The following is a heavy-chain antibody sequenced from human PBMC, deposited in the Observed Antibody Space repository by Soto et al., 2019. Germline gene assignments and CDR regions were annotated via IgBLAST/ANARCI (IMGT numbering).Heavy chain of an antibody. CDR3: ARSPVGGTDY. V-gene: IGHV5-51*01. CDR2: IYPGDSDT. Sequence: GESLKISCKASGYTFSNYWIGWVRQMPGKGLEWMGIIYPGDSDTTYSPSFQGQVTISAGKFISTAYLQWSSLKASDTAMYYCARSPVGGTDYWGQGTLVTVSS. CDR1: GYTFSNYW. J-gene: IGHJ4*02. D-gene: IGHD1-26*01.